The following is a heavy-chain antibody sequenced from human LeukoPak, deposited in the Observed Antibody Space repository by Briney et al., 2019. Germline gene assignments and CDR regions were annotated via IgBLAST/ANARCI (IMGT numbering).Heavy chain of an antibody. D-gene: IGHD6-13*01. J-gene: IGHJ4*02. CDR1: GYTFTTYY. Sequence: ASVKVSCKASGYTFTTYYMHWVRQAPGQGPEWMGIINPSGGTTSYAQKFQGRVTMTRDMSTSTVYMELSSLRSEDTAVYYCARGIYYSSSYLVYDYWGQGTLVTVSS. CDR2: INPSGGTT. CDR3: ARGIYYSSSYLVYDY. V-gene: IGHV1-46*01.